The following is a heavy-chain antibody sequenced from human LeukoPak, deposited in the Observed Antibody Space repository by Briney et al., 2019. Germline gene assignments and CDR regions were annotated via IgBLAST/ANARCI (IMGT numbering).Heavy chain of an antibody. J-gene: IGHJ4*02. CDR2: IRYDGSNK. CDR3: ANQGPGWDGSGPFDY. D-gene: IGHD3-10*01. CDR1: GFTFSSYG. V-gene: IGHV3-30*02. Sequence: PGGSLRLFCAASGFTFSSYGVHWVRQAPAKGLEWVTFIRYDGSNKYYADSVKGRLTISRDNSKNTLYLQMNSLRAEDTAVYYCANQGPGWDGSGPFDYWGQGTPVTVSS.